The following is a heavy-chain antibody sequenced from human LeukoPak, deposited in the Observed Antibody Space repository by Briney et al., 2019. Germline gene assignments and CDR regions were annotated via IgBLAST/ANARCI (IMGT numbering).Heavy chain of an antibody. Sequence: GASVKVSCKASGGTFSSYAISWVRQAPGQGLEWMGGIIPIFGTANYAQKFQGRVTITADESTSTAYMELSSLRSEDTAVYYCARVLVAFDYYYYGMDVWGQGTTVTVSS. J-gene: IGHJ6*02. V-gene: IGHV1-69*13. CDR3: ARVLVAFDYYYYGMDV. CDR1: GGTFSSYA. CDR2: IIPIFGTA. D-gene: IGHD2-2*01.